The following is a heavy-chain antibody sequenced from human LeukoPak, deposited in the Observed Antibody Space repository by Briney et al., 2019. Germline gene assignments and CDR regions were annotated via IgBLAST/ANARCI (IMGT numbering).Heavy chain of an antibody. Sequence: SETLSLTCAVYGGSFSGYYWSWIRQPPGKGLEWIGEINHSGSTNYNPSLKSRVTISVDTSKNQFSLKLSSVTAADTAVYYCARAQSRYCSGGSCCYYYYGMDVWGQGTTVTVSS. CDR2: INHSGST. V-gene: IGHV4-34*01. D-gene: IGHD2-15*01. CDR1: GGSFSGYY. CDR3: ARAQSRYCSGGSCCYYYYGMDV. J-gene: IGHJ6*02.